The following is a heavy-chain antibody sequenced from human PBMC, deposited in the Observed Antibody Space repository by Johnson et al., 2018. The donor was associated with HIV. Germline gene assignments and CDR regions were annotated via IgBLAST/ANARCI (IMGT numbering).Heavy chain of an antibody. Sequence: VQLVESGGGLVKPGGSLRLSCAASRFTFSDYYMSWIRQATGKGLEWVSAIGTAGDTYYPGSVKGRFTISRENAKNSLYLQMNSLRAKDTALYYCAKGSIAARWGAFDIWGQGTRVTVSS. J-gene: IGHJ3*02. V-gene: IGHV3-13*01. D-gene: IGHD6-6*01. CDR2: IGTAGDT. CDR1: RFTFSDYY. CDR3: AKGSIAARWGAFDI.